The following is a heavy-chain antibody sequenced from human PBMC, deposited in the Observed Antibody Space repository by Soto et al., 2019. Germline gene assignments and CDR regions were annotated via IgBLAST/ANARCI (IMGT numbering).Heavy chain of an antibody. J-gene: IGHJ6*02. V-gene: IGHV1-2*02. CDR2: INPNSGVT. CDR3: ARDRVPWYYYDSSGSPNYGMDV. Sequence: ASVKFSCKASGYTCTGYYMRWLRQARGQGLEWLGLINPNSGVTNYAQKFQGRVTMTRDTSISTAYMELSRMRSEDTAVYYCARDRVPWYYYDSSGSPNYGMDVCGQGTTVTVS. CDR1: GYTCTGYY. D-gene: IGHD3-22*01.